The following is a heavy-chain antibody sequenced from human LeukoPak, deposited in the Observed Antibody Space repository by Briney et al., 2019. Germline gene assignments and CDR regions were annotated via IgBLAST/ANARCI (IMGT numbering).Heavy chain of an antibody. CDR3: ATGYSGSQGDFDP. V-gene: IGHV1-69-2*01. CDR1: GYTFTGYY. Sequence: ASVKVSCKASGYTFTGYYMHWVQQAPGKGLEWMGLVDPEDGETIYAEKFQGRVTITADTSTDTAYMELSSLRSEDTAVYYCATGYSGSQGDFDPWGQGTLVTVSS. J-gene: IGHJ5*02. CDR2: VDPEDGET. D-gene: IGHD1-26*01.